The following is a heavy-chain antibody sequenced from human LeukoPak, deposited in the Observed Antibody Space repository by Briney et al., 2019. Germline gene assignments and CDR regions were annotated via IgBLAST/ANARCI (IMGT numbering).Heavy chain of an antibody. CDR3: ARAAGLYYYYYMDV. CDR2: IYYSGST. Sequence: PSETLSLTCTVSGGSIGTYYWTWIRQPPGKRLEWIGYIYYSGSTNYNPSLKSRVAISVDTSKNQFSLRLSSVTAADTAVYYCARAAGLYYYYYMDVWGKGTTVTVSS. V-gene: IGHV4-59*01. J-gene: IGHJ6*03. D-gene: IGHD3-10*01. CDR1: GGSIGTYY.